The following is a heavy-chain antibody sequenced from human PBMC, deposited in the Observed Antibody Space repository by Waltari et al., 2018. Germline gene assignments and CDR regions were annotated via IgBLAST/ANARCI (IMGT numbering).Heavy chain of an antibody. CDR1: GYTFTDSS. D-gene: IGHD3-10*01. J-gene: IGHJ4*02. Sequence: QVQLVQSGAEVKRPGAAVKVSCQASGYTFTDSSMHWVRQAPGKGLEWMGIINPSGGGTTYTQKFQDRVTMTRDTSTNTVYMELSSLRSEDTAVYYCARAGTTLIWGVAEWGQGTLVTVSS. V-gene: IGHV1-46*01. CDR2: INPSGGGT. CDR3: ARAGTTLIWGVAE.